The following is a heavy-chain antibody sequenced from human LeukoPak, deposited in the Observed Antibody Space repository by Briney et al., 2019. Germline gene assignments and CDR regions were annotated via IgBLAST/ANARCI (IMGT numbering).Heavy chain of an antibody. J-gene: IGHJ3*02. V-gene: IGHV3-30*18. CDR1: GFTFSTYG. CDR2: ISYDGSDK. CDR3: AKADSSGYSAFDI. D-gene: IGHD3-22*01. Sequence: GGSLRLSCAASGFTFSTYGMHWVRQAPGKGLEWVAVISYDGSDKYYADSVKGRFTISRDNSKNTLSLQMNSLRAEDTAVYYCAKADSSGYSAFDIWGQGTMVTVSS.